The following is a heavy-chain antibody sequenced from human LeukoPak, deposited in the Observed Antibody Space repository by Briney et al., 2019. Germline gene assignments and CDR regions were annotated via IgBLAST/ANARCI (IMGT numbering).Heavy chain of an antibody. Sequence: GGSLRLSCAASGFTFNSYVMSWVRQAPGKGLEWVSAISGSNVNTYYADSVKGRFTISRDNSKNTLYLQTDSLRAEDTAAYYCAKIGSSLAATGWRSLGYWGQGTLVSVSS. CDR2: ISGSNVNT. J-gene: IGHJ4*02. CDR1: GFTFNSYV. D-gene: IGHD3-9*01. CDR3: AKIGSSLAATGWRSLGY. V-gene: IGHV3-23*01.